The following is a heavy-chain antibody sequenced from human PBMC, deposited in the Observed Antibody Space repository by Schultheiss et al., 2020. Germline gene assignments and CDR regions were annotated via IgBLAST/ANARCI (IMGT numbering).Heavy chain of an antibody. V-gene: IGHV3-53*05. CDR3: AKDRIYGMDV. Sequence: GESLKISCAASGFNVTGFMTWVRQAPGKGLECVSVMYGGGSTYYADSVKGRFTISRDNSKNTLYLQMNSLRAEDTAVYYCAKDRIYGMDVWGQGTTVTVSS. J-gene: IGHJ6*02. CDR1: GFNVTGF. CDR2: MYGGGST.